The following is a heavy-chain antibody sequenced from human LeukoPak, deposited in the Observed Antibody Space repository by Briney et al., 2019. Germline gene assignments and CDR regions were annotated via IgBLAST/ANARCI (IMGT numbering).Heavy chain of an antibody. CDR2: INPNSGGT. Sequence: ASVKVSCKASGYTFTGYYMHWVRQAPGRGLEWMGWINPNSGGTNYAQKFQGRVTMTRDTSISTAYMELSRLRSDDTAVYYCARDTVVVVAATLDYWGQGTLVTVSS. CDR3: ARDTVVVVAATLDY. J-gene: IGHJ4*02. D-gene: IGHD2-15*01. CDR1: GYTFTGYY. V-gene: IGHV1-2*02.